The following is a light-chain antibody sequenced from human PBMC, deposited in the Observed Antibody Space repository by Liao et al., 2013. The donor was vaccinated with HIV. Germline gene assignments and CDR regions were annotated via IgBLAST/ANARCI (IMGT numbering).Light chain of an antibody. V-gene: IGLV3-1*01. CDR1: KLGIN. CDR2: KIP. CDR3: QAWDSSVV. J-gene: IGLJ2*01. Sequence: SYELTQPPSVSVSRGQTASITCSGDKLGINMLAGISRSQASPQCWSSIKIPSRPSGIPERFSGSNSGNTATLIISGTQAMDEADYYCQAWDSSVVFGGGTKLTVL.